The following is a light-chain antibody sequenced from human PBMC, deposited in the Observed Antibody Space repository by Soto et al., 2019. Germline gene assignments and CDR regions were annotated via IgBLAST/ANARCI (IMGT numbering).Light chain of an antibody. CDR1: NIGRKS. CDR3: QVWDGSEDQVA. J-gene: IGLJ2*01. CDR2: DDR. Sequence: SYELTQPPSVSVAPGQTARITCGGNNIGRKSVHWYQQKPGQAPVLVIYDDRDRPSGIPERVSGSNSENTATLTSSRVEAGDEADYLCQVWDGSEDQVAFGGGTKLTVL. V-gene: IGLV3-21*02.